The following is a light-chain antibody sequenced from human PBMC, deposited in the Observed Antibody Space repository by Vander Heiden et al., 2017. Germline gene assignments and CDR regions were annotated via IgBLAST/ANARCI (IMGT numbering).Light chain of an antibody. CDR3: QAYDSRGSGWV. Sequence: QSVLTQPPSVSGAPGQGVTISCAGSRSTIWTGYDVHWYQQRPGTAPKLLIYDNNNRPSGVPARLSGSKSGTSASLAITGLQAEDDADDYCQAYDSRGSGWVFGGGTRLTVL. J-gene: IGLJ3*02. V-gene: IGLV1-40*01. CDR1: RSTIWTGYD. CDR2: DNN.